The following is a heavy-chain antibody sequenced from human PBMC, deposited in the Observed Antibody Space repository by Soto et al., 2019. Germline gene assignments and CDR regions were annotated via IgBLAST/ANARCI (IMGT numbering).Heavy chain of an antibody. J-gene: IGHJ4*02. Sequence: QVQLVQSGAEEKKPGASVKVSCKASGYTFTNYAMHWVRQAPGQRLEWMGWINAGNGNTKYSQKFQGRVTITRDTSASTAYMELSSLRSEDTAVYYCARVSGDYRPDYWGPGTRVTVSS. CDR2: INAGNGNT. CDR3: ARVSGDYRPDY. CDR1: GYTFTNYA. D-gene: IGHD6-19*01. V-gene: IGHV1-3*05.